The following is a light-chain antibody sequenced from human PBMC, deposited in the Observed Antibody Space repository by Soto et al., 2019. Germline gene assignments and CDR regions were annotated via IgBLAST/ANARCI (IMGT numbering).Light chain of an antibody. Sequence: QSALTQPPSASGSPGQSVTISCTGTSSDIGAYNYVSWYQQYPGKVPKLMIYDVSKRPSGVPDRFSGSKSGNTASLTVSGLRADDEAXYHCSSYAGGDSFGVIFGGGTKLTVL. CDR2: DVS. J-gene: IGLJ2*01. CDR3: SSYAGGDSFGVI. V-gene: IGLV2-8*01. CDR1: SSDIGAYNY.